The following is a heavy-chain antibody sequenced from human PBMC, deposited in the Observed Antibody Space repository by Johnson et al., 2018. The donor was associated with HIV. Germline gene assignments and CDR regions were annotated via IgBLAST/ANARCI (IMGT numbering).Heavy chain of an antibody. CDR1: GFTFSSYA. J-gene: IGHJ3*02. CDR3: AKGTLAAFDI. D-gene: IGHD3-10*01. Sequence: QVQLVESGGGVVQPGGSLRLSCAASGFTFSSYAMHWVRQAPGKGLEWVAVISYDGSNKYYAESVKGRFTISRDNSKNAMYLQMNSLRTEDTAVYYCAKGTLAAFDIWGQGTMVTVSS. V-gene: IGHV3-30*04. CDR2: ISYDGSNK.